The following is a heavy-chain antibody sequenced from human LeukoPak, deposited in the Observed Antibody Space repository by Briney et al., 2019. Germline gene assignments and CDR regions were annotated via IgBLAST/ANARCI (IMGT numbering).Heavy chain of an antibody. D-gene: IGHD6-6*01. V-gene: IGHV4-34*01. J-gene: IGHJ4*02. CDR1: GGSFSGYY. Sequence: SETLSPTCAVYGGSFSGYYWSWIRQPPGKGLEWIGEINHSGSTNYNPSLKSRVTISVDTSKNQFSLKLSSVTAADTAVYYCARLHSSSPSDYWGQGTLVTVSS. CDR3: ARLHSSSPSDY. CDR2: INHSGST.